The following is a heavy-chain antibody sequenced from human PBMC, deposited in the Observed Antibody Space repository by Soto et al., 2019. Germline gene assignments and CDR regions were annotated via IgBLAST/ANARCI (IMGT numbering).Heavy chain of an antibody. D-gene: IGHD4-17*01. Sequence: EVQLVESGGGLVKPGGSLRLSCAASGFTFSSYSMNWVRQAPGKGLEWVSSISSSSSYIYYADSVKGRFTISRDNAKNSLYLQMNSLRAEDTAVYYCARLTVETSWYFDLWGRGTLVTVSS. CDR1: GFTFSSYS. CDR2: ISSSSSYI. J-gene: IGHJ2*01. CDR3: ARLTVETSWYFDL. V-gene: IGHV3-21*01.